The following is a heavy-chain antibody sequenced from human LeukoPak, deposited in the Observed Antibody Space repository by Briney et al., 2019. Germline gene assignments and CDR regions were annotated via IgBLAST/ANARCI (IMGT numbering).Heavy chain of an antibody. CDR2: IYYSGST. Sequence: SETLSLTCTVSGGSISSYYWSWIRQPPGKGLEWIGYIYYSGSTNYNPSLKSRVTISVDTSKNQFSPKLSSVTAADTAVYYCARGSGSYFLDVWGKGTTVTVSS. V-gene: IGHV4-59*01. CDR1: GGSISSYY. D-gene: IGHD1-26*01. J-gene: IGHJ6*04. CDR3: ARGSGSYFLDV.